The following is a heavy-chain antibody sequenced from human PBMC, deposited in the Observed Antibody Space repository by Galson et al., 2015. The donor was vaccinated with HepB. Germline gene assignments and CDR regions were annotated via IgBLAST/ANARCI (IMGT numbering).Heavy chain of an antibody. D-gene: IGHD3-16*01. CDR3: AREFGRQVGFDY. CDR1: GFTFTRYW. J-gene: IGHJ4*02. V-gene: IGHV3-7*01. CDR2: INQDGSDK. Sequence: SLRLSCAASGFTFTRYWMSWIRQAPGKGLEWVANINQDGSDKYYVDSVKGRFTISRDNAKNSLYLQMNSLRVEDTTVCYCAREFGRQVGFDYWGQGTLVTVSS.